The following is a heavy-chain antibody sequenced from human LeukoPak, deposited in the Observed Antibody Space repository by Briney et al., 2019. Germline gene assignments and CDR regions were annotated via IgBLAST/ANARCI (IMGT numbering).Heavy chain of an antibody. CDR1: GFTFSNYA. Sequence: TGGSLRLSCAASGFTFSNYAMHWVRQASGKGLEWVAVISYDGSIKYYADSVKGRFLISRDNSKSTLYLQMHSLRAEDTAVYYCARANGQLWTTPDYWGQGALVTISS. D-gene: IGHD5-18*01. J-gene: IGHJ4*02. CDR3: ARANGQLWTTPDY. CDR2: ISYDGSIK. V-gene: IGHV3-30-3*01.